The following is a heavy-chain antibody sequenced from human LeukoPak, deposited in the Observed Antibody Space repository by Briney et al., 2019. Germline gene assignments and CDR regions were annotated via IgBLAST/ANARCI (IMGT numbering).Heavy chain of an antibody. J-gene: IGHJ3*02. CDR2: MNPNSGNT. V-gene: IGHV1-8*01. CDR1: GYTFTSYD. Sequence: ASVKVSCKASGYTFTSYDINWVQQATGQGLEWMGWMNPNSGNTGYAQKFQGRVTMTRNTSISTAYMELSSLRSEDTAVYYCARGYGDYNPRSAFDIWGQGTMVTVSS. D-gene: IGHD4-17*01. CDR3: ARGYGDYNPRSAFDI.